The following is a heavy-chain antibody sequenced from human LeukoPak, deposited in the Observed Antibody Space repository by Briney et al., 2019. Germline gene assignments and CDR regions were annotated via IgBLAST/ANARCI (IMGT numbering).Heavy chain of an antibody. CDR1: GYTFTSYG. CDR2: ISAYNGNT. CDR3: ARARYYYDSSGYSYYFDY. D-gene: IGHD3-22*01. Sequence: ASMKVSCKASGYTFTSYGISWVRQAPGQGLEWMGWISAYNGNTNYAQKLQGRVTVTTDTSTSTAYMELRSLRSDDTAVYYCARARYYYDSSGYSYYFDYWGQGILVTVSS. V-gene: IGHV1-18*01. J-gene: IGHJ4*02.